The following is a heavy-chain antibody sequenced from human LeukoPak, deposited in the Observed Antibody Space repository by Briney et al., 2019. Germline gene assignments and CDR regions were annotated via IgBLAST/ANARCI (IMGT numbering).Heavy chain of an antibody. CDR2: INHSGST. CDR1: GGSFSGYY. Sequence: SETLSLTCAVYGGSFSGYYWSWIRQPPGKGLEWIGEINHSGSTNYSPSLKSRVTISVDTSKNQFSLKLSSVPAADTAVYYCARGCSSTSCHARGDYWGQGTLVTVSS. CDR3: ARGCSSTSCHARGDY. V-gene: IGHV4-34*01. D-gene: IGHD2-2*01. J-gene: IGHJ4*02.